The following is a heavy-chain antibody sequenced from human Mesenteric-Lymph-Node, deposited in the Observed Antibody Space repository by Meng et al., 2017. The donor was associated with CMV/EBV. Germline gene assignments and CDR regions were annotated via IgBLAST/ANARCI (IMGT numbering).Heavy chain of an antibody. CDR3: ARRSGLMVYGPHILGY. CDR2: INHSGST. D-gene: IGHD2-8*01. CDR1: GGSFSGYY. Sequence: GSLRLSCAVYGGSFSGYYWSWIRQPPGKGLEWIGEINHSGSTNYNPSLKSRVTISVDTSKNQFSLKLSSVTAADTAVYYCARRSGLMVYGPHILGYWGQGTLVTVSS. V-gene: IGHV4-34*01. J-gene: IGHJ4*02.